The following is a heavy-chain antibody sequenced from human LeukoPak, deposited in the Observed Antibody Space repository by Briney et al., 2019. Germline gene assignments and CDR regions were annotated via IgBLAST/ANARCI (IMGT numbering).Heavy chain of an antibody. D-gene: IGHD3-10*01. CDR3: ARNVLLWFGELLSDWFDP. Sequence: GRSLRLSCAASEFTFSTYGMHWVRQAPGKGLEWVAVISYDGSYKFYADSVKGRFTISRDNAKNSLYLQMNSLRAEDTAVYYCARNVLLWFGELLSDWFDPWGQGTLVTVSS. CDR2: ISYDGSYK. V-gene: IGHV3-30*03. J-gene: IGHJ5*02. CDR1: EFTFSTYG.